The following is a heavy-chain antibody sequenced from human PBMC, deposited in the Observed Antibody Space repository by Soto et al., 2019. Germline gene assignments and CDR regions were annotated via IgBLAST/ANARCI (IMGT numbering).Heavy chain of an antibody. CDR1: GFTFSSYS. Sequence: EVQLVESGGGLVKPGGSLRLSCAASGFTFSSYSMNWVRQAPGKGLEWVSSISSSSSYIYYADSVKGRFTISRDNAKNSLYLQMNSLRAEDTAVYYCARVSRLELPDYYYYYGMDVWGQGTTVTVSS. V-gene: IGHV3-21*01. CDR3: ARVSRLELPDYYYYYGMDV. CDR2: ISSSSSYI. D-gene: IGHD1-7*01. J-gene: IGHJ6*02.